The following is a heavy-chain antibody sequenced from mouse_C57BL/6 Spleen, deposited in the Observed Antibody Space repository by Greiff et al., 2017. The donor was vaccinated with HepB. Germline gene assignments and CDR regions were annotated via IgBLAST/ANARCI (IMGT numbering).Heavy chain of an antibody. CDR3: ARHYGSSPWYFDV. CDR1: GFSLSTSGMG. CDR2: IYWDDDK. V-gene: IGHV8-12*01. Sequence: QVTLKECGPGILQSSQTLSLTCSFSGFSLSTSGMGVSWIRQPSGKGLEWLAHIYWDDDKRYNPSLKSRLTISKDTSRNQVFLKITSVDTADTATYYCARHYGSSPWYFDVWGTGTTVTVSS. J-gene: IGHJ1*03. D-gene: IGHD1-1*01.